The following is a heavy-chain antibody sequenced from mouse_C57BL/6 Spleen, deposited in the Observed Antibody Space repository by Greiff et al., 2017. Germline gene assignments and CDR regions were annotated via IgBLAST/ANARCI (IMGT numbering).Heavy chain of an antibody. CDR3: TGDESSGPYFDY. CDR1: GFTFSSYA. V-gene: IGHV5-9-1*02. D-gene: IGHD3-2*02. CDR2: ISRGGDYI. Sequence: EVKLVESGEGLVKPGGSLKLSCAASGFTFSSYAMSWVRQTPEKRLEWVAYISRGGDYIYYAETVKGRFTISRDNARNTLYLQMSSLKSEDTAMYYCTGDESSGPYFDYWGQGTTLTVSS. J-gene: IGHJ2*01.